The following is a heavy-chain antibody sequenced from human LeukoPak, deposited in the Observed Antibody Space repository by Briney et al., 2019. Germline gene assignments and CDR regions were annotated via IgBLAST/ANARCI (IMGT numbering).Heavy chain of an antibody. CDR3: ARAPSPYYFDSSGFWFYFDY. V-gene: IGHV3-53*01. D-gene: IGHD3-22*01. CDR1: GFTVSSNY. Sequence: GWSVRLSCAASGFTVSSNYMSWVRQAPGKGLEWVSVFYCDGSTYYADSVKGRFTISRDNSKNTLYLQMNTLRAEDTAVYYCARAPSPYYFDSSGFWFYFDYWGQGTLVTVSS. CDR2: FYCDGST. J-gene: IGHJ4*02.